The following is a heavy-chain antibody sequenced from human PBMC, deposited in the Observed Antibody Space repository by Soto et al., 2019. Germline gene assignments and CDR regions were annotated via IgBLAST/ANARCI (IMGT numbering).Heavy chain of an antibody. J-gene: IGHJ4*02. Sequence: QITLKESGPTLVKPTQTLTLTCNFSGFSLTTDGVGVGWVRQPPGGALEWLSLIYWDDDERYSPSLKTRLTITKDHSKNQVDRIMTHMEHVDTATYYCAHSRNLITEDAQVGDFDYWGQGILVTVSS. CDR2: IYWDDDE. D-gene: IGHD3-16*01. V-gene: IGHV2-5*02. CDR3: AHSRNLITEDAQVGDFDY. CDR1: GFSLTTDGVG.